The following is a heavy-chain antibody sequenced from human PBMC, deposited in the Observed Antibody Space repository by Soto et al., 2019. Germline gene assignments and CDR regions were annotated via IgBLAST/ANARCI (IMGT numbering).Heavy chain of an antibody. V-gene: IGHV3-33*01. CDR3: ARDTSGSPDQYGMDV. D-gene: IGHD1-26*01. CDR1: GFTFSSYG. J-gene: IGHJ6*02. CDR2: IWYDGSNK. Sequence: PGGSLRLSCAASGFTFSSYGMHWVRQAPGKGLEWVAVIWYDGSNKYYADSVKGRFTISRDNSKNTLYLQMNSLRAEDTAVYYCARDTSGSPDQYGMDVWGQGTTVTVSS.